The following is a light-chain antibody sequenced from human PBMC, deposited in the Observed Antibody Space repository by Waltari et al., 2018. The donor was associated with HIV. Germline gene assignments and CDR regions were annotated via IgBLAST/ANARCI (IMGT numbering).Light chain of an antibody. V-gene: IGLV2-8*01. CDR3: SAYAGSNNLVL. CDR2: DVN. CDR1: SSDVGGYNY. J-gene: IGLJ2*01. Sequence: QSALPQPPSASGSLGQSVTISCTGPSSDVGGYNYVSWYQQYPGEAPKLIIYDVNKRPSGVPDRFSGSKSGNTASLTVSGLQGEDEAQYYCSAYAGSNNLVLFGGGTKLTVL.